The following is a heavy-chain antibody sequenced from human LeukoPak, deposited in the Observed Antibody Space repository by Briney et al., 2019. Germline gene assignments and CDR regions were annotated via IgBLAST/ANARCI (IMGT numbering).Heavy chain of an antibody. CDR2: ISDRRGDT. CDR1: GFTFSSYA. J-gene: IGHJ4*02. CDR3: ARDPEVAAAGKGY. V-gene: IGHV3-23*01. D-gene: IGHD6-13*01. Sequence: GGSLRLSCAASGFTFSSYAMTWVRQAPGKGLEWVSAISDRRGDTYYADSVKGRFTISRDNSKNTLHLQMNSLRAEDTAVYYCARDPEVAAAGKGYWGQGTLVTVSS.